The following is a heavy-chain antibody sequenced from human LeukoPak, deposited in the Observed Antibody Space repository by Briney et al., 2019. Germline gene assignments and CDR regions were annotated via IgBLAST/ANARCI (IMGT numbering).Heavy chain of an antibody. V-gene: IGHV1-18*01. CDR1: GYTFTSYG. CDR3: ARVQDPPPRPTRPDYYYYYMDV. D-gene: IGHD1-14*01. CDR2: ISAYNGNT. Sequence: RASVKVSCKASGYTFTSYGISWVRQAPGQGLEWMGWISAYNGNTNYAQKLQGRVTMTTDTSTSTAYMELRSLRSDDTAVYYCARVQDPPPRPTRPDYYYYYMDVWGKGTTVTVSS. J-gene: IGHJ6*03.